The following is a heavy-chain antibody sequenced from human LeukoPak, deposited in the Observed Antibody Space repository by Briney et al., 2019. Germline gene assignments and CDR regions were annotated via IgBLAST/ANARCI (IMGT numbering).Heavy chain of an antibody. J-gene: IGHJ4*02. CDR3: ARVVDTHFNY. Sequence: GGSLRLSCAASGFTFSSYWMHWVRQAPGKGLVWVSRIKSDGSTTTYADSVKGRFTISRDNAKNTLYLQMNSLRAEDTAVYYCARVVDTHFNYWGQGTLVTVSS. CDR2: IKSDGSTT. V-gene: IGHV3-74*01. D-gene: IGHD5-18*01. CDR1: GFTFSSYW.